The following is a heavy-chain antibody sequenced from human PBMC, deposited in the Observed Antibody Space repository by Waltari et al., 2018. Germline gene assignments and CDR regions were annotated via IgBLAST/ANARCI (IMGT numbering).Heavy chain of an antibody. Sequence: EVKLVDSGGGLVQPGGSLRLSCAASGLMFRTKWMSWVRQAPGKGLEWVANIKEDGSEEYYVDSVKGRFTISRDNAKTSLYLQMNSLRVEDTAVYYCARDGDGYPDWGQGSLVIVSS. D-gene: IGHD5-12*01. CDR1: GLMFRTKW. CDR2: IKEDGSEE. J-gene: IGHJ4*02. CDR3: ARDGDGYPD. V-gene: IGHV3-7*01.